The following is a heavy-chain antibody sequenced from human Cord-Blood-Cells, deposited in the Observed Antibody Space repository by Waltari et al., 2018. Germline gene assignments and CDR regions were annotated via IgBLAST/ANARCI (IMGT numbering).Heavy chain of an antibody. Sequence: QVQLQQWGAGLLKPSETLSPTCAVYGGSFSGYYWSWIRQPPGKGLEWIGEINHSGSTNDNPSLKSRVTISVDTSKNQFSLKLSSVTAADTAVYYCARHDYYDSSGYSPWGQGTLVTVSS. CDR2: INHSGST. J-gene: IGHJ5*02. D-gene: IGHD3-22*01. CDR3: ARHDYYDSSGYSP. CDR1: GGSFSGYY. V-gene: IGHV4-34*01.